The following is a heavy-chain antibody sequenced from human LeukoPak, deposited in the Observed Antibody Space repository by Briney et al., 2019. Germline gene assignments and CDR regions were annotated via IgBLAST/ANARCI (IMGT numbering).Heavy chain of an antibody. V-gene: IGHV3-30*18. CDR3: AKSAARSRANVVVAGWGTIDY. CDR1: GFTFSSYG. CDR2: ISYDGSNK. J-gene: IGHJ4*02. Sequence: SGRSLRLSCAASGFTFSSYGMHWVRQAPGKGLEWVAVISYDGSNKYYADSVKGRFTISRDNSKNTLYLQMNSLRAEDTAVYYCAKSAARSRANVVVAGWGTIDYWGQGTLVTVSS. D-gene: IGHD2-15*01.